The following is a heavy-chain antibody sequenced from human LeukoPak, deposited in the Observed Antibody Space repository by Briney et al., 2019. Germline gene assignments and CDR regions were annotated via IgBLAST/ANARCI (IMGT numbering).Heavy chain of an antibody. D-gene: IGHD3-16*01. CDR2: INHSGST. J-gene: IGHJ6*03. CDR1: GGSISNYY. CDR3: ARRVTFGGGWPYYYYYYYMDV. V-gene: IGHV4-34*01. Sequence: PSETLSLTCTVSGGSISNYYWNWIRQPPGKGLEWIGEINHSGSTNYNPSLKSRVTISVDTSKNQFSLKLSSVTAADTAVYYCARRVTFGGGWPYYYYYYYMDVWGKGTTVTISS.